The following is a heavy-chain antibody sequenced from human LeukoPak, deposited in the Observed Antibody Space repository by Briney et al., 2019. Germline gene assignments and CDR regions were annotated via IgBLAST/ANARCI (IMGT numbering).Heavy chain of an antibody. Sequence: SETLSLTCTVSGGSISSYYWSWIRQPPGKGLEWIGYIYYSGSTNYNPSLKSRVTISVDTSKNQFSLKLSSVTAADTAVYYCASSIAAAGNIDYWGQGTLVTVSS. D-gene: IGHD6-13*01. CDR1: GGSISSYY. J-gene: IGHJ4*02. CDR2: IYYSGST. V-gene: IGHV4-59*01. CDR3: ASSIAAAGNIDY.